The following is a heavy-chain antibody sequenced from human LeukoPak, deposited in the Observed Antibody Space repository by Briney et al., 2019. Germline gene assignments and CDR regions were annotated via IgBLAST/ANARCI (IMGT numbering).Heavy chain of an antibody. CDR2: ISAYNGNT. CDR3: AREDQTAYYDFWSGYRGHNWFDP. Sequence: ASVKVSCKASGYTFTSYGISWVRQAPGQGLEWMGWISAYNGNTNYAQKLQGRVTMTTDTSTSTAYMELRSLRSDDTAVYYCAREDQTAYYDFWSGYRGHNWFDPWGQGTLVTVSS. V-gene: IGHV1-18*01. D-gene: IGHD3-3*01. CDR1: GYTFTSYG. J-gene: IGHJ5*02.